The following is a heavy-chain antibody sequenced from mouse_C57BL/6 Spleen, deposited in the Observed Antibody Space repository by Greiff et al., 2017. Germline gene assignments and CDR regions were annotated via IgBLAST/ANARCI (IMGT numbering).Heavy chain of an antibody. CDR3: ATYDYDEGATPYAMDY. J-gene: IGHJ4*01. Sequence: VQLQQPGAELVKPGASVQLSCKASGYTFTSYWMHWVKQRPGQGLEWIGMIHPNSGSTNSNEKFKSKATLTVDKSSSTAYMQLSSLTSEDSAVYYCATYDYDEGATPYAMDYWGQGTSVTVSS. CDR2: IHPNSGST. CDR1: GYTFTSYW. D-gene: IGHD2-4*01. V-gene: IGHV1-64*01.